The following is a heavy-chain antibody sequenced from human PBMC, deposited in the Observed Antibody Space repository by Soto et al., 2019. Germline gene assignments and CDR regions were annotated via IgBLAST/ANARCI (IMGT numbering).Heavy chain of an antibody. J-gene: IGHJ4*02. CDR2: IYWEDDQ. D-gene: IGHD5-18*01. Sequence: QITLKESGPTLVKPTQTLTLTCTFSGFSLSNSAVGVGWIRQPPGTALELLALIYWEDDQRYSPSLKSRLTIAKDTSKNQGVLTMTYMDPVDTATYVCALTGSGFNWQRRSWDYWGQGTLVTVSS. V-gene: IGHV2-5*02. CDR3: ALTGSGFNWQRRSWDY. CDR1: GFSLSNSAVG.